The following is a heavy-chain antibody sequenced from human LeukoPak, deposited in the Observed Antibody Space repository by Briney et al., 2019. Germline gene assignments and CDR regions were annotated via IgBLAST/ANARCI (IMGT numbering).Heavy chain of an antibody. Sequence: SETLSLTCTVSGGSISSYYWSWIRQPPGKGLEWIGYIYYSGSTNYNPSLKSRVTISVDTSKNQFSLKLSSVTAADTAVYYCARARSILGYYFDYWGQGTLVTVSS. D-gene: IGHD1-26*01. V-gene: IGHV4-59*01. J-gene: IGHJ4*02. CDR2: IYYSGST. CDR1: GGSISSYY. CDR3: ARARSILGYYFDY.